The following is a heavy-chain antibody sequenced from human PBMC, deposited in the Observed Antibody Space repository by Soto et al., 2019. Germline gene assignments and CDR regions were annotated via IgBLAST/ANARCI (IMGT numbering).Heavy chain of an antibody. V-gene: IGHV3-74*01. J-gene: IGHJ4*02. Sequence: EAQLVESGGGLVQPGGSLRLSCAASGFTFSGYWMHWVRQAPERGLVWVSRINGDGTTTHYADSVNGGFTISRDNAKNTLPLPIHRRSPEDAAVYPFMSSSKGYNLVADSWGQGTLVTVSS. D-gene: IGHD6-25*01. CDR2: INGDGTTT. CDR3: MSSSKGYNLVADS. CDR1: GFTFSGYW.